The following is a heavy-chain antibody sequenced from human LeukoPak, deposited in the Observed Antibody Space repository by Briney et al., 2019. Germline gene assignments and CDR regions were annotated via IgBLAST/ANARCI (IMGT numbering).Heavy chain of an antibody. D-gene: IGHD6-6*01. CDR2: ISAYNGNT. CDR3: AGEYSSYSGYVAYDY. Sequence: ASVKVSFKASGYTFTRYGISWVRQAPGQGLEWMGWISAYNGNTNYAQKLQGRVTMTTDTSTSTAYMELRSLRSDDTAVYYCAGEYSSYSGYVAYDYWGQGTLVTVSS. J-gene: IGHJ4*02. CDR1: GYTFTRYG. V-gene: IGHV1-18*01.